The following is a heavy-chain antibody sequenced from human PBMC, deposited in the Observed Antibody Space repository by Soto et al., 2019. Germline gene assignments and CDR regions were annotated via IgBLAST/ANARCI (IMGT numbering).Heavy chain of an antibody. CDR3: TTGIYYDLLTGYHDVAY. J-gene: IGHJ4*02. V-gene: IGHV3-15*01. D-gene: IGHD3-9*01. Sequence: GGSLRLSGAASGFNLSHPWMTWVRQAAGKGLEWVGRIKSETDGGTADYAAPVKGRITISRDDSKNTVYLQMNSLKTEDTAVYYCTTGIYYDLLTGYHDVAYWGQGTLVTVSS. CDR1: GFNLSHPW. CDR2: IKSETDGGTA.